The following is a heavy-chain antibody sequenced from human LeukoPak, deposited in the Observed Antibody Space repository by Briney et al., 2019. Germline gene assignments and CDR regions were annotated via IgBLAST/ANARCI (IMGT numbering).Heavy chain of an antibody. CDR2: VHYSGST. CDR3: ARRQAVNSVITSANWFDP. Sequence: PSETLSLTCTVSGGSISTYNWNWIRQPPGKGLEWIGYVHYSGSTMYNPSLTSRVTISVDTSKNQFSLNLRSVTAADTAVYYCARRQAVNSVITSANWFDPWAREPWSPSPQ. CDR1: GGSISTYN. D-gene: IGHD2/OR15-2a*01. J-gene: IGHJ5*02. V-gene: IGHV4-59*08.